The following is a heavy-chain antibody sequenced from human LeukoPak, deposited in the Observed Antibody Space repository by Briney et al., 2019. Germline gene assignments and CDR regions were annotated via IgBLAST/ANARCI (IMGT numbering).Heavy chain of an antibody. Sequence: SQTLSLTCTVSGGSISSGGYYWSWIRQHPGKGLEWIGYIYYSGSTYYNPSLKSRVTISVDTSKNQFSLKLSSVTAADTAVYYCARTPYSYGLLFFGGMDVWGQGTTVTVSS. CDR3: ARTPYSYGLLFFGGMDV. D-gene: IGHD5-18*01. CDR2: IYYSGST. V-gene: IGHV4-31*03. J-gene: IGHJ6*02. CDR1: GGSISSGGYY.